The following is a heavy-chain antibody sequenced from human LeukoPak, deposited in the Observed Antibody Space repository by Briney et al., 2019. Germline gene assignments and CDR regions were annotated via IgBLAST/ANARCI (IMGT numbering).Heavy chain of an antibody. V-gene: IGHV3-33*06. Sequence: GGSLRLSCAASGFTFSSYGMHWVRQAPGKGLEWVAVIWYDGSNKYYADSVKGRFTISRDNSKNTLYLQMNSLRAEDTAVYYCAKPLYYYGSGSYPFDHWGQGTLVTVSS. CDR2: IWYDGSNK. CDR1: GFTFSSYG. J-gene: IGHJ4*02. D-gene: IGHD3-10*01. CDR3: AKPLYYYGSGSYPFDH.